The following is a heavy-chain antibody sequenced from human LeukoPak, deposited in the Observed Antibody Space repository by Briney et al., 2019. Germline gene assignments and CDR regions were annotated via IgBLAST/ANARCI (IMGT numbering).Heavy chain of an antibody. J-gene: IGHJ5*01. D-gene: IGHD2-21*02. V-gene: IGHV1-2*02. CDR2: INPNIGDA. Sequence: ASVKVSCKASGYTFTGYFMHWVRQAPGQGLEWMGWINPNIGDASYAQKFQGRVTMTRDRSINTAYMELSRLTSDDTAVYYCARMDRDGGDSIGFDSWGQGTLVIVSS. CDR3: ARMDRDGGDSIGFDS. CDR1: GYTFTGYF.